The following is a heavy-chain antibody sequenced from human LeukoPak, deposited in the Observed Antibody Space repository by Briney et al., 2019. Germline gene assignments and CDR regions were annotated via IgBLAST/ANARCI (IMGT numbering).Heavy chain of an antibody. Sequence: GGSLRLSCAASGFTFSSYWMNWFRQAPAKGLEWVANIKQDGSEKYYVDPVKGRFTISRDNAKNSLYLQMYSLRAEDTAVYYCARYNWNCYFDYWGQGTLVTVSS. CDR3: ARYNWNCYFDY. D-gene: IGHD1-7*01. J-gene: IGHJ4*02. CDR2: IKQDGSEK. CDR1: GFTFSSYW. V-gene: IGHV3-7*01.